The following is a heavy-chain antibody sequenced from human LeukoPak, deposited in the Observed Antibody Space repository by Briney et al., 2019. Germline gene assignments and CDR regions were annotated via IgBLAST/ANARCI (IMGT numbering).Heavy chain of an antibody. D-gene: IGHD5-18*01. Sequence: PGRSLRLSCVASGFSVSNYGMHWVRQAPGKGLEWVAFTSHDGSNIYYVDSVKGRFTISRDNPRNTLYLQMNSLTAEDTAVYYCAEDNGDTTMGLFDYWGQGTLVTVSS. CDR3: AEDNGDTTMGLFDY. CDR2: TSHDGSNI. J-gene: IGHJ4*02. V-gene: IGHV3-30*18. CDR1: GFSVSNYG.